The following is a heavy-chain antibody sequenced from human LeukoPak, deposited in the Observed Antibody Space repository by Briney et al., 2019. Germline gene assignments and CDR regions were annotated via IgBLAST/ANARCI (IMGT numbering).Heavy chain of an antibody. CDR1: GYTFTDYY. CDR2: INPNSGGA. Sequence: ASVKDSCKASGYTFTDYYIHWVRQAPGQGLEWMGWINPNSGGANYAQKIQGRVTMTRDTSISTAYMELSRLRSDDTAVYYCARDRYNSGGGNYFDSWGQGTLVTVSS. CDR3: ARDRYNSGGGNYFDS. V-gene: IGHV1-2*02. D-gene: IGHD6-19*01. J-gene: IGHJ4*02.